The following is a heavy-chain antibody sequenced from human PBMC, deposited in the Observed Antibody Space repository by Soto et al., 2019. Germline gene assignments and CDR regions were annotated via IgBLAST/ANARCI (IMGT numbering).Heavy chain of an antibody. D-gene: IGHD2-15*01. CDR1: GDSVTSVSDY. CDR3: ARVVGFGYYYYHMDL. Sequence: QVQLQESGPGLVKPSEALSLTCTVSGDSVTSVSDYWSWIRQPPGTGLEWIGYIYYSGSADYNPSLGSRVTISIDTSKNQFSLKLTSVTAADTAVYYCARVVGFGYYYYHMDLWGQGTTVTVSS. CDR2: IYYSGSA. V-gene: IGHV4-61*01. J-gene: IGHJ6*02.